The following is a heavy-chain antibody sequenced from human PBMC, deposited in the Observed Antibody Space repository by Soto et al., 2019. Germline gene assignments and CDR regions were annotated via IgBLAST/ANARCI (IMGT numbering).Heavy chain of an antibody. CDR1: GFTFSSYA. Sequence: GSLRLSCAASGFTFSSYAMSWVRQAPGKGLEWVSAISGSGGSTYYADSVKGRFTISRDNSKNTLYLQMSSLRAEDTAVYYCAGYCSSTSCRGGGNWFDPWGQGTLVTVSS. D-gene: IGHD2-2*01. J-gene: IGHJ5*02. V-gene: IGHV3-23*01. CDR2: ISGSGGST. CDR3: AGYCSSTSCRGGGNWFDP.